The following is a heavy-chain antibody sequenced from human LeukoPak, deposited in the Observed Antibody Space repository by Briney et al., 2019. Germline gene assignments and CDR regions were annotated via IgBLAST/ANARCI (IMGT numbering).Heavy chain of an antibody. CDR2: MNPNSGGT. V-gene: IGHV1-2*02. D-gene: IGHD4-17*01. CDR3: ARVLGDNWFDP. CDR1: GYTFTGYY. J-gene: IGHJ5*02. Sequence: ASVKVSCKASGYTFTGYYMHWVRQAPGQGLEWMGWMNPNSGGTHYAQKFQGSVTMTRDTSISTAYMELSRLRFDDTAVYYCARVLGDNWFDPWGQGTLVIVSS.